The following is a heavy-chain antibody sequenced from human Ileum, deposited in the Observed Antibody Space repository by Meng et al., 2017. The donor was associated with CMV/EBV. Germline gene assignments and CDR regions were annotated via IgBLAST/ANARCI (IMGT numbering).Heavy chain of an antibody. V-gene: IGHV2-5*04. Sequence: QITLKESGPTVVKPTQTLTLTCTLSGFSLSTNQVGVGWIRQPPGKALEWLALIYWNDVEHYSPSLKSRLTITKDTSKDQVVLTMANMDPVDTGTYYCIYGVAIFWGQGTLVTVSS. D-gene: IGHD2-15*01. CDR2: IYWNDVE. CDR1: GFSLSTNQVG. CDR3: IYGVAIF. J-gene: IGHJ4*02.